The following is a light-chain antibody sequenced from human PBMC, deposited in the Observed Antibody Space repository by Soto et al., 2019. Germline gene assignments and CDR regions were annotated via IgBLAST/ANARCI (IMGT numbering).Light chain of an antibody. CDR2: DAF. V-gene: IGKV1-5*01. CDR3: QQYKSYVT. CDR1: RSISSS. J-gene: IGKJ4*01. Sequence: DIQMTQSPSTLSASVGDRVTITCRASRSISSSLAWYQQKPGKAPKLLIYDAFSLESGVPSRFSGSGSGTEFTLTISSLQPDDFATYYCQQYKSYVTFGGVTKVDI.